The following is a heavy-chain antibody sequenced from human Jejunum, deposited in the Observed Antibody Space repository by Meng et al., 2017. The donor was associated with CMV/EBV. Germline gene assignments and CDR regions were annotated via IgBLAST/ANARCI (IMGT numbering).Heavy chain of an antibody. D-gene: IGHD3/OR15-3a*01. CDR1: G. CDR2: ISAKNGKI. Sequence: GISWVRQAPVHGLGWMGWISAKNGKINYAQKFQGRVTMTTDSPTSTTYMELRGLRSDDTAAYYCARDGRFLDWLLVDPQFFGLDVWGQGTTVTVSS. V-gene: IGHV1-18*01. CDR3: ARDGRFLDWLLVDPQFFGLDV. J-gene: IGHJ6*02.